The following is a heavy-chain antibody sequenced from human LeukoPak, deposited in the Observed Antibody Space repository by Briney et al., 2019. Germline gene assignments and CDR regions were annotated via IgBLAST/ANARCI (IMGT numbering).Heavy chain of an antibody. CDR2: IYYSGST. CDR1: GGSISSSSYY. Sequence: PSETLSLTCTVSGGSISSSSYYWGWIRQPPGKGLEWIGSIYYSGSTYYNPSLKSRVTISVDTSKNQFSLKLSSVTAADTAVYYCAREKSSSPLAPVVWFDPWGQGTLVTVSS. CDR3: AREKSSSPLAPVVWFDP. D-gene: IGHD6-6*01. V-gene: IGHV4-39*07. J-gene: IGHJ5*02.